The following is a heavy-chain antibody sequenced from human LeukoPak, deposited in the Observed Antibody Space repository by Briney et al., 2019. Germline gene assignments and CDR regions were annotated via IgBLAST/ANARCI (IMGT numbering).Heavy chain of an antibody. CDR1: GGSFSGYY. Sequence: SETLSLTCAVYGGSFSGYYWSWIRQPPGKGLEWIGEINHSGSTSYSPSLKSRVTISVDTSKNQFSLKLSSVTAADTAVYYCARTPHHCSGGSCYYYYMDVWGKGTTVTVSS. V-gene: IGHV4-34*01. D-gene: IGHD2-15*01. CDR2: INHSGST. CDR3: ARTPHHCSGGSCYYYYMDV. J-gene: IGHJ6*03.